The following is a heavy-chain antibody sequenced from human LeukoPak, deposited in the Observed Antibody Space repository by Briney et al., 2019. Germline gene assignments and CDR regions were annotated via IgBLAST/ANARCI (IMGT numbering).Heavy chain of an antibody. Sequence: YAQKLQGRVTMTTDTSTSTAYMELRSLRSDDTAVYYCARGIAAAGGNWFDPWGQGTLVTVSS. V-gene: IGHV1-18*01. CDR3: ARGIAAAGGNWFDP. D-gene: IGHD6-13*01. J-gene: IGHJ5*02.